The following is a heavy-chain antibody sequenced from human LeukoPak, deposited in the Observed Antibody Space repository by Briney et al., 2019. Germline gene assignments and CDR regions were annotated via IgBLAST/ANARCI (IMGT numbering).Heavy chain of an antibody. Sequence: SETLSLTCSVSGDSISYYHWAWIRQPAGRALEWIGRIYTSGSTHYNPSVRGRASISIYTSENHFSLTLASVTAADTAVYYCARDLDCTGGSCYYVDVWGKGTTVTVSS. CDR3: ARDLDCTGGSCYYVDV. V-gene: IGHV4-4*07. J-gene: IGHJ6*03. CDR2: IYTSGST. CDR1: GDSISYYH. D-gene: IGHD2-8*02.